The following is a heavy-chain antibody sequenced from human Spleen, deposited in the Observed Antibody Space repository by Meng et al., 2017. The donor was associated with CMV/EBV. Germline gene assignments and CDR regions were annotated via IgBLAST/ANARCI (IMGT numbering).Heavy chain of an antibody. J-gene: IGHJ4*02. CDR2: ISSSGSTI. CDR1: GFTFSSYE. V-gene: IGHV3-48*03. D-gene: IGHD3-10*01. Sequence: GGSLRLSCAASGFTFSSYEMNWVRQAPGKGLEWVSYISSSGSTIYYADSVKGRFTISRDNAKNSLYLQMNSLRAEDTAVYYCARDRSNYYGSGSYYANWGQGTLVTVSS. CDR3: ARDRSNYYGSGSYYAN.